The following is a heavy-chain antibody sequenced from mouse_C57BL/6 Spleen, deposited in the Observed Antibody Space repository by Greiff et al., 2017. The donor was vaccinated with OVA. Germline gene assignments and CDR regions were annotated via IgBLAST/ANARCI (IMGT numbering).Heavy chain of an antibody. CDR3: ASDYSSREGY. D-gene: IGHD2-5*01. Sequence: QVQLQESGAELAKPGASVKLSCKASGYTFTSYWMHWVKQRPGQGLEWIGYINPSSGYTKYNQKFKDKATLTADKYSSTAFMQLSSLTYEDSAVYYCASDYSSREGYWGQGPTLTVSS. CDR1: GYTFTSYW. V-gene: IGHV1-7*01. CDR2: INPSSGYT. J-gene: IGHJ2*01.